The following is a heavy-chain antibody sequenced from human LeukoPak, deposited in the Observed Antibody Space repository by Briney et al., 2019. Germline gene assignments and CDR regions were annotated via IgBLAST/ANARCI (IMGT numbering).Heavy chain of an antibody. CDR2: INPNSGGT. CDR1: GYTFTDYY. Sequence: ASVKVSCKASGYTFTDYYMHWVRQAPGQGLEWMGWINPNSGGTNYAQKFQGRVTMTRDTSISTAYMELSRLRSDDTAVYYCARSRRREAYFDYWGQGTLVTVSS. V-gene: IGHV1-2*02. CDR3: ARSRRREAYFDY. J-gene: IGHJ4*02.